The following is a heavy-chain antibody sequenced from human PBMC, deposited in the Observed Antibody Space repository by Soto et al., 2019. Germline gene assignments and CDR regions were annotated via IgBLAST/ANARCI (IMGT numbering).Heavy chain of an antibody. J-gene: IGHJ3*02. CDR1: GGTFSSYA. CDR2: IIPIFGTA. Sequence: ASVKVSCKASGGTFSSYAISWVRQAPGQGLEWMGGIIPIFGTANYAQKFQGRVTITADESTSTAYMELSSLRSEDTAVYYCARDYYDSSGYYYVGYPLDIWGQGTMVTVSS. D-gene: IGHD3-22*01. V-gene: IGHV1-69*13. CDR3: ARDYYDSSGYYYVGYPLDI.